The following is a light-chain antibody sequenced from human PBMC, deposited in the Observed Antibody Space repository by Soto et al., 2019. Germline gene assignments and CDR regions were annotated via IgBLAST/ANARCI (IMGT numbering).Light chain of an antibody. J-gene: IGLJ1*01. CDR2: GNG. CDR3: QAYDNSLSVPYV. Sequence: QSVLTQPPSVSGATGQRVTISCIGSSSNIGAGSDVHWYRQTPGTAPKVLIYGNGNRPSGVPDRFSVSKSGTSASLATAGLHAEDQSDYYCQAYDNSLSVPYVFGTGTKLTVL. CDR1: SSNIGAGSD. V-gene: IGLV1-40*01.